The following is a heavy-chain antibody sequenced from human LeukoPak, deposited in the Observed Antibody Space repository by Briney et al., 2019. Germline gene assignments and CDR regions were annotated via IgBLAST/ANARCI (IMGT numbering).Heavy chain of an antibody. CDR1: GFTFSSYP. J-gene: IGHJ6*02. D-gene: IGHD5-12*01. Sequence: GGSLRLSCAASGFTFSSYPMNWVRQAPGKGLEWVSSISSSGSYIYYSDSVKGRFTISRDNAKNSLFLQMNSLRAEDTAVYYCARDGYTRAEEITYYYYYGMDVWGQGTTVPVSS. CDR2: ISSSGSYI. CDR3: ARDGYTRAEEITYYYYYGMDV. V-gene: IGHV3-21*01.